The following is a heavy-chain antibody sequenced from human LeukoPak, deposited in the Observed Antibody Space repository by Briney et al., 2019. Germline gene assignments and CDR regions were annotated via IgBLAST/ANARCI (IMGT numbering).Heavy chain of an antibody. CDR1: GFTFSSYA. J-gene: IGHJ4*02. V-gene: IGHV3-74*01. CDR3: ARVRGVGYYFDY. CDR2: LNGDGSGT. Sequence: GGSLRLSCAASGFTFSSYAMSWVRQAPGKGLVWVSRLNGDGSGTTYADSVKGRFTISRDNAKNTLYLQMNSLRAEDTAVYYCARVRGVGYYFDYWGQGTLVTVSS. D-gene: IGHD3-10*01.